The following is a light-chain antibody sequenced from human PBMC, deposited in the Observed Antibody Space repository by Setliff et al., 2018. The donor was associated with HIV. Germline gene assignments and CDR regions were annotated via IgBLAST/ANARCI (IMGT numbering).Light chain of an antibody. CDR2: DNN. CDR3: SSYTNITTRV. V-gene: IGLV1-40*01. CDR1: SSNIGAGYD. J-gene: IGLJ1*01. Sequence: QSVLTQPPSVSGAPGQRVTISCTGSSSNIGAGYDVHWYQQLPGTAPKLLIYDNNNRPSGVPDRFSGSKSGNTASLTISGIQTEDEADYYCSSYTNITTRVFGTGTKVTVL.